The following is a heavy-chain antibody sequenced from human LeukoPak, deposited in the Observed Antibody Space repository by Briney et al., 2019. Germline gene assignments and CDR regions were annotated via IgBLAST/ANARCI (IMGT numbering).Heavy chain of an antibody. CDR2: IFYTGTT. D-gene: IGHD3-10*01. V-gene: IGHV4-59*01. CDR1: GGSISGDY. CDR3: ARESMVRGVMNAFDI. J-gene: IGHJ3*02. Sequence: SETLSLTCSVSGGSISGDYWSWIRQPPGKGLEWIGYIFYTGTTQYNPSLKSRLTLSVDMSKNQFSLKLSSVTAADTAVYYCARESMVRGVMNAFDIWGQGTMVTVSS.